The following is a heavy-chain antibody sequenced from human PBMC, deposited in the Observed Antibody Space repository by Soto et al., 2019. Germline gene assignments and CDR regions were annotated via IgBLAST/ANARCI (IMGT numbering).Heavy chain of an antibody. CDR1: GVSLSNARMG. CDR2: IFSNDEK. CDR3: SRTREAYGDYAAVDWFDP. Sequence: QVTLKASGPVLVKPTETLTVTCTVSGVSLSNARMGVSWIRQPPGKALEWLAHIFSNDEKSYSTSLKSRLTISKDTSKRLVVHTITNMDPVDTATYYCSRTREAYGDYAAVDWFDPWGQGTLVTLSS. J-gene: IGHJ5*02. D-gene: IGHD4-17*01. V-gene: IGHV2-26*01.